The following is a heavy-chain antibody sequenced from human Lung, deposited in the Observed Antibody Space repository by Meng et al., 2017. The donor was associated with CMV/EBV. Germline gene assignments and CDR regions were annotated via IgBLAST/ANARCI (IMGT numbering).Heavy chain of an antibody. CDR2: INPYSGDT. D-gene: IGHD6-19*01. J-gene: IGHJ4*02. V-gene: IGHV1-2*06. Sequence: VHLVPSGADVKPPCASLKGSCQASGYTFAANFIHWVRQAPGQGPEWMGRINPYSGDTEYAQKFQGRVIMTAGTSINTAYMELTRLRSDDTAVYYCARDPSNTSGRYAYFDYWGQGTLVTVSS. CDR1: GYTFAANF. CDR3: ARDPSNTSGRYAYFDY.